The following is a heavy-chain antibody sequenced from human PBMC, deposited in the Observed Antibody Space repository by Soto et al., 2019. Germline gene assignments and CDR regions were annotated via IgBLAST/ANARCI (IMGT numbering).Heavy chain of an antibody. V-gene: IGHV1-69*05. CDR1: GGTFSSYA. J-gene: IGHJ3*02. CDR3: ARDQYSGSPGNFDI. D-gene: IGHD1-26*01. Sequence: SVKVSCKASGGTFSSYAISWVRQAPGQGLEWMGRIITIFGTTNYAQRFKGRDTMTTDKSTSTAYMKLSNLKSEDTDVYYCARDQYSGSPGNFDIWGQGTMVTVSS. CDR2: IITIFGTT.